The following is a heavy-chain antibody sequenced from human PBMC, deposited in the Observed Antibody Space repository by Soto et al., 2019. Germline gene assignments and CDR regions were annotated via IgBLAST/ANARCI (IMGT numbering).Heavy chain of an antibody. CDR3: ARPYGGKIGDALEL. J-gene: IGHJ3*01. V-gene: IGHV3-23*01. Sequence: GGSLRLSCAASGFTFSIYAMSWVRQVPGKGLEWVSTISESGGSAYYADSVKGRFTISRDNSKNTLYLQMNSLRAEDTDVNYCARPYGGKIGDALELWGQGTMVTVSS. D-gene: IGHD2-15*01. CDR2: ISESGGSA. CDR1: GFTFSIYA.